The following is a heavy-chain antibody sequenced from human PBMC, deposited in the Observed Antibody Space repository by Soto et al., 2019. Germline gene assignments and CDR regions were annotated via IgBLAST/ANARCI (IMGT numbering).Heavy chain of an antibody. V-gene: IGHV5-51*01. Sequence: PGESLKISCKGSGYSFTSYWIGWVRQMPGKGLEWMGIIYPGDSNTRYSPSFQGQVAISADKSISTAYLQWSSLKASDTAMYYCARPGMYYYGSGSYYNWFDPWGQGTLVTVSS. CDR1: GYSFTSYW. J-gene: IGHJ5*02. CDR2: IYPGDSNT. D-gene: IGHD3-10*01. CDR3: ARPGMYYYGSGSYYNWFDP.